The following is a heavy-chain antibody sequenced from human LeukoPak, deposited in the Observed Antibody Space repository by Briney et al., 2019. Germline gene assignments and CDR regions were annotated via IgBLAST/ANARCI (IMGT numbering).Heavy chain of an antibody. D-gene: IGHD2-2*02. Sequence: SETLSLTCTVSGGSISSSSYYWGWIRQPPGKGLEWIGSIYYSGSTYYNPSLKSRVTISVDTSKNQFSLKLSSVTAADTAVYYCARVKQPAYCSSTSCYRDIKYFQHWGQGTLVTVSS. J-gene: IGHJ1*01. CDR2: IYYSGST. V-gene: IGHV4-39*01. CDR1: GGSISSSSYY. CDR3: ARVKQPAYCSSTSCYRDIKYFQH.